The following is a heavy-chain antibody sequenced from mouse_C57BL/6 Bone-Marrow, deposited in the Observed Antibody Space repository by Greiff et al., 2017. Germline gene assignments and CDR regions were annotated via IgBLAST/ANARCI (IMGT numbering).Heavy chain of an antibody. CDR2: MYPGSGST. CDR1: GYTFTSYW. D-gene: IGHD4-1*01. CDR3: AKLGREWFAC. Sequence: QVQLQQPGAELVKPGASVKMSCKASGYTFTSYWLTWVKQRPGQGLEWIGDMYPGSGSTNYNEKFKSKATLTVDTSSSTAYMQLSSLTSEDSAVYYCAKLGREWFACWCQVCLVSGSA. V-gene: IGHV1-55*01. J-gene: IGHJ3*01.